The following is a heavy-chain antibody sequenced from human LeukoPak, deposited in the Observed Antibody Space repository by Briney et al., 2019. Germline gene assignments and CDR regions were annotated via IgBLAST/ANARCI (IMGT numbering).Heavy chain of an antibody. CDR2: IYHSGST. V-gene: IGHV4-4*02. Sequence: SGTLSLTCAVSGGSISSSNWWSWVRPPPGKGLEWIGEIYHSGSTNYNPSLKSRVTISVDKSKNQFSLKLSSVTAADTAVYYCARAATTRFYPPDAFDIWGQGTMVTVSS. J-gene: IGHJ3*02. D-gene: IGHD3-9*01. CDR1: GGSISSSNW. CDR3: ARAATTRFYPPDAFDI.